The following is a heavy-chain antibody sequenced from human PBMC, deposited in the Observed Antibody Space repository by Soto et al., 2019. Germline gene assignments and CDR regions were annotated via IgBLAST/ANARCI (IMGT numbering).Heavy chain of an antibody. CDR3: ARDLGWAFDS. J-gene: IGHJ4*02. V-gene: IGHV3-48*02. CDR1: GFTFSTFS. Sequence: EVQLVESGGGSVQPGGSLRLSCAASGFTFSTFSMNWVRQAPGRGLEWISYISGGGRPISYADSVKGRFTISRDNAKNSLYLQMDSLTDDGTAVYYCARDLGWAFDSWGQGTLVTVSS. D-gene: IGHD6-19*01. CDR2: ISGGGRPI.